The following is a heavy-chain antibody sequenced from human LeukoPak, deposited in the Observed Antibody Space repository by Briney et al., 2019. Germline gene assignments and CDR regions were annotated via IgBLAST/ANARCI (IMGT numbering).Heavy chain of an antibody. D-gene: IGHD1-14*01. CDR3: AKPDRDDYYFDY. CDR1: GFTFSSYG. Sequence: GGSLLLSCAASGFTFSSYGMHWVRQAPGKGLEWVAVISYDGSNKYYADSVKGRFTISRDNSKNTLYLQMNSLRAEDTAVYYCAKPDRDDYYFDYWGQGTLVTVSS. J-gene: IGHJ4*02. V-gene: IGHV3-30*18. CDR2: ISYDGSNK.